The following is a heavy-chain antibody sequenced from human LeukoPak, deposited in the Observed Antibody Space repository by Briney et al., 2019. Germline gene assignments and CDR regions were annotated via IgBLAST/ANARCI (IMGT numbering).Heavy chain of an antibody. D-gene: IGHD3-10*01. CDR2: ISYDGSDK. Sequence: PGMSLRFSCSASGFTFSSYGMHWVPHAPGKGLEGVALISYDGSDKDYADSVKGRFTISRDNSKNTLYLQMNSLRAEDTAVYYCAKIYGSGSLWYYFDYWGQGTLVTVSS. CDR3: AKIYGSGSLWYYFDY. CDR1: GFTFSSYG. J-gene: IGHJ4*02. V-gene: IGHV3-30*18.